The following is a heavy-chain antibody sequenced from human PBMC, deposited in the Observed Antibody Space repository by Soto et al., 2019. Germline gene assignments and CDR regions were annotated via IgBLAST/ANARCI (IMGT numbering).Heavy chain of an antibody. D-gene: IGHD5-12*01. CDR1: GGSISSYY. Sequence: SSETLSLTCTVSGGSISSYYWSWIRQPPGKGLEWIGYIYYSGSTNYNPSLKSRVTISVDTSKNQFSLKLSSVTAADTAVYYCARVGESGYDFFVLYAFDIWGQGTMVTVSS. V-gene: IGHV4-59*01. CDR2: IYYSGST. CDR3: ARVGESGYDFFVLYAFDI. J-gene: IGHJ3*02.